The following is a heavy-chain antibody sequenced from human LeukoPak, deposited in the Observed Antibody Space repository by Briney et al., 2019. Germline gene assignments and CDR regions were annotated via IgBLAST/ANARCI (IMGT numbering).Heavy chain of an antibody. CDR1: GFTFSSYG. Sequence: GGSLRLSCAASGFTFSSYGMHWVRQAPGKGLEWVAVISYDGSNKYYADSVKGRFTISRHNSKNTLYLQMNSLRAEDTAVSYCAPPGEATVDYWGQATLVTVSS. CDR3: APPGEATVDY. D-gene: IGHD4-17*01. CDR2: ISYDGSNK. V-gene: IGHV3-30*03. J-gene: IGHJ4*02.